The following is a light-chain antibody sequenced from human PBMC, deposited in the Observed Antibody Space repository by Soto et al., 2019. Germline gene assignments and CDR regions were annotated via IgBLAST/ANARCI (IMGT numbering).Light chain of an antibody. CDR3: QQYGTPPQT. CDR1: QSVISNS. Sequence: EIVLTQSPGTLSLSPGARAPLSCRASQSVISNSLAWYQQKPGQAPRLLIYGASSRATGIPDRFSGSGSGTDFTLTISRLEPEDFAVYYCQQYGTPPQTFGQGAKVDIK. CDR2: GAS. J-gene: IGKJ1*01. V-gene: IGKV3-20*01.